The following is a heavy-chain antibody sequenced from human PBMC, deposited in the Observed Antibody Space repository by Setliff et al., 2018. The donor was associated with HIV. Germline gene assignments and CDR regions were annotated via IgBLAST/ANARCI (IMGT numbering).Heavy chain of an antibody. CDR1: GGSISSGAYY. Sequence: SETLSLTCTLSGGSISSGAYYWTWIRQHPGKGLEWLGYIYYSGSTYYHPSLKSRLTISLDTSSNQFSLRLRSVTAADTAVYYCTRDRSDFHYHGMDVWGQGTTVTVSS. D-gene: IGHD2-21*02. J-gene: IGHJ6*02. CDR3: TRDRSDFHYHGMDV. CDR2: IYYSGST. V-gene: IGHV4-31*03.